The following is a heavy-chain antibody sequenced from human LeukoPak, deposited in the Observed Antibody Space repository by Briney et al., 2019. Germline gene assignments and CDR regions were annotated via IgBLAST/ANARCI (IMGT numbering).Heavy chain of an antibody. D-gene: IGHD3-22*01. CDR1: GFTFSSYA. CDR3: AKAPLSYDSSGPFDY. V-gene: IGHV3-23*01. CDR2: TSGNGVST. J-gene: IGHJ4*02. Sequence: PGGSLRLSCATSGFTFSSYAMSWVRQAPGKGLEWVSATSGNGVSTYYADSVKGRFTISRDNSKNTLYLQMNSLRAEDTAVYYCAKAPLSYDSSGPFDYWGQGTLVTVSS.